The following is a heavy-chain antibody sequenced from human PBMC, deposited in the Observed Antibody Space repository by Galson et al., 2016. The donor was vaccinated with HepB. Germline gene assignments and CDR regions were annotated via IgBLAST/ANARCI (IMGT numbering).Heavy chain of an antibody. V-gene: IGHV3-23*01. D-gene: IGHD1-26*01. CDR1: GFTFTPYA. CDR2: ITVSTVIT. J-gene: IGHJ5*02. Sequence: SLRLSCAASGFTFTPYAMVWVRQAPGKGLEWVSGITVSTVITHYADSVKGRFTISRDNSRNTLYLQMNSLRAEDTAVYYCARTKSGSFPWLDPWGQGALVTVSS. CDR3: ARTKSGSFPWLDP.